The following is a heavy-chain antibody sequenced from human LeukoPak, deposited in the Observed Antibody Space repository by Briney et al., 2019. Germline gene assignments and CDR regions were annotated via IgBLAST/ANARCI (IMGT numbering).Heavy chain of an antibody. CDR2: IKQDGSEK. CDR3: ARGSTGI. J-gene: IGHJ3*02. D-gene: IGHD2-8*02. CDR1: GFAFESYW. V-gene: IGHV3-7*01. Sequence: GGSLRLSCAASGFAFESYWMSWVRQAPGKGLEWVANIKQDGSEKYYVDSVKGRFTVSRDNAKNSLYLQMNSLRAEDTAVYYCARGSTGIWGQGTMVTVSS.